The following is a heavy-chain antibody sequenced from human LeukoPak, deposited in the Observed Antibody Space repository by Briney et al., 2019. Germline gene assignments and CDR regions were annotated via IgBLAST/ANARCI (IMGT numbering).Heavy chain of an antibody. Sequence: GRSLRLSCAASGFTFSSYAMHWVRQAPGKGLEWVAVISYDGSNKYYADSAKGRFTISRDNSKNTLYLQMNSLRAEDTAVYYCARDSPLYSSIAARGNFDYWGQGTLVTVSS. CDR3: ARDSPLYSSIAARGNFDY. CDR1: GFTFSSYA. D-gene: IGHD6-6*01. CDR2: ISYDGSNK. V-gene: IGHV3-30*04. J-gene: IGHJ4*02.